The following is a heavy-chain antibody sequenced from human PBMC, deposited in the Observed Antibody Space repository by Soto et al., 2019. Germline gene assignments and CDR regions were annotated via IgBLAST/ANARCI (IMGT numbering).Heavy chain of an antibody. CDR1: GGTLSSYA. Sequence: SVKVSCKDSGGTLSSYAITWVRLAPGQGLEWMGGIIPIFNIPDYAQKFQGRVSITADKATSTAYMELSNLRAEDTAVYYCAKDRRITIFGVAYMDVWGQGTTVTVSS. CDR3: AKDRRITIFGVAYMDV. D-gene: IGHD3-3*01. J-gene: IGHJ6*02. CDR2: IIPIFNIP. V-gene: IGHV1-69*10.